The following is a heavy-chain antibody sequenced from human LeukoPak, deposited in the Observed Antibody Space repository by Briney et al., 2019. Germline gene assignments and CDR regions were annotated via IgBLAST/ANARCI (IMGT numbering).Heavy chain of an antibody. CDR2: INHSGST. Sequence: PSETLSLTCTVSGGSISSYYWSWIRQPPGEGLEWIGEINHSGSTNYNPSLKSRVTISVDTSKNQFSLKLGSVTAADTAVYYCARLRYVTYYYDSSGYFDYWGQGTLVTVSS. D-gene: IGHD3-22*01. V-gene: IGHV4-34*01. CDR1: GGSISSYY. J-gene: IGHJ4*02. CDR3: ARLRYVTYYYDSSGYFDY.